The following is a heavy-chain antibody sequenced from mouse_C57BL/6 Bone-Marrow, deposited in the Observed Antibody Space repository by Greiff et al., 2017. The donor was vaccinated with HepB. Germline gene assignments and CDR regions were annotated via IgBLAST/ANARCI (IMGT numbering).Heavy chain of an antibody. V-gene: IGHV5-4*01. Sequence: EVKLVESGGGLVKPGGSLKLSCAASGFTFSSYAMSWVRQTPEKRLEWVATISDGGSYTYYPDNVKGRFTISRDNAKNNLYLQMSHLKSEDTAMYYCARERGIISSFAYWGQGTLVTVSA. CDR2: ISDGGSYT. J-gene: IGHJ3*01. CDR3: ARERGIISSFAY. D-gene: IGHD1-3*01. CDR1: GFTFSSYA.